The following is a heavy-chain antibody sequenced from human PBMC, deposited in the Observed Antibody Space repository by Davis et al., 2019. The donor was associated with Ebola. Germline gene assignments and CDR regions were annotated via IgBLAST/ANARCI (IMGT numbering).Heavy chain of an antibody. Sequence: PSETLSLTCAASEFTFSGYAMSWVRQAPGKGLEWVSSISTSSSYIYYADSVKGRFAISRDNAKNSLYLQMDSLRAEDTALYYCARSASDAFDIWGQGTMVTVSS. V-gene: IGHV3-21*01. CDR2: ISTSSSYI. CDR1: EFTFSGYA. J-gene: IGHJ3*02. CDR3: ARSASDAFDI.